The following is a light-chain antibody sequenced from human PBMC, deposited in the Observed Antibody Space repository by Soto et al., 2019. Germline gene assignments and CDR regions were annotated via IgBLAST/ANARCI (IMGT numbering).Light chain of an antibody. V-gene: IGLV2-8*01. CDR1: GSDIGTYKY. J-gene: IGLJ3*02. CDR3: TSYAGSSNWV. CDR2: EVN. Sequence: QSVLTQPPSASGSPGQSVTISCTGTGSDIGTYKYVSWYQQHPGQAPKLMIYEVNKRPSGVPDRFSGSKSGNTASLTVSGLQSEDEGDYYCTSYAGSSNWVFGEGPSSPS.